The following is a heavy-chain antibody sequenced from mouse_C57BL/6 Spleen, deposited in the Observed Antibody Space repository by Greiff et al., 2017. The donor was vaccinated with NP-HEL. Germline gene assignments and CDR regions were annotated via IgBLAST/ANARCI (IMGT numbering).Heavy chain of an antibody. CDR3: NYGSSPSWFAY. D-gene: IGHD1-1*01. Sequence: EVQLQQSGAELVKPGASVKLSCTASGFNIKDYYMHWVKQRTEQGLEWIGRIDPEDGETKYAPKFQGKATITADTTSNTAYLQRSSLESKDTDVYYCNYGSSPSWFAYWGKGTLVTVSA. CDR2: IDPEDGET. CDR1: GFNIKDYY. J-gene: IGHJ3*01. V-gene: IGHV14-2*01.